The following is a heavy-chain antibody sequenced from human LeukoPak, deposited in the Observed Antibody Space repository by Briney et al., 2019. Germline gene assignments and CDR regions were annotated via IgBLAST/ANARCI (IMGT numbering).Heavy chain of an antibody. CDR2: ISSSSSYI. CDR3: ARGEAMVRGVASFDI. J-gene: IGHJ3*02. D-gene: IGHD3-10*01. CDR1: GFTFSSYS. Sequence: GGSLRLSCAASGFTFSSYSMNWVRQAPGKGLEWVSSISSSSSYIYYADSVKGRFTISRDNAKNSLYLHMNSLRAEDTAVYYCARGEAMVRGVASFDIWGQGTMVTVSS. V-gene: IGHV3-21*01.